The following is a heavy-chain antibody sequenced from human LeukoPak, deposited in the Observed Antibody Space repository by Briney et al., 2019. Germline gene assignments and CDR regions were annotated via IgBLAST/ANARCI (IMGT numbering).Heavy chain of an antibody. D-gene: IGHD3-10*01. CDR1: GFTFSSYV. V-gene: IGHV3-23*01. CDR3: AKKEAMIRGVPYYYDF. Sequence: PGGSLRLSCSASGFTFSSYVMTWVRQAPGQGLEWVSAISGSGDDTYYADSVKGRFTISRDNSKNTLYLQMNSLRAEDTAVYYCAKKEAMIRGVPYYYDFWGRGTLVTVSS. J-gene: IGHJ4*02. CDR2: ISGSGDDT.